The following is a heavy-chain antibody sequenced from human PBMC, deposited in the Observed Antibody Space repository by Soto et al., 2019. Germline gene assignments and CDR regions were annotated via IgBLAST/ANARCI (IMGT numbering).Heavy chain of an antibody. J-gene: IGHJ4*02. D-gene: IGHD2-15*01. Sequence: QVQLVESGGGVVQPGGSLRLSCAASGFTFSGYGMHWVRQSPGEGLEWVAILANDGSYQYYAESVKGRFTISRDNSKNTLYLQMDSLRPVDTAVYYCARSIGGSSYYPPDYWGQGTLVTVSS. V-gene: IGHV3-30*03. CDR2: LANDGSYQ. CDR3: ARSIGGSSYYPPDY. CDR1: GFTFSGYG.